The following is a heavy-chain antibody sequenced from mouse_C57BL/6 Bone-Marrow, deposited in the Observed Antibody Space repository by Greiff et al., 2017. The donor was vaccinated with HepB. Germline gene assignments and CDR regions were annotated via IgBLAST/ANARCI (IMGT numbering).Heavy chain of an antibody. V-gene: IGHV5-15*04. D-gene: IGHD2-3*01. Sequence: EVKLVESGGGLVQPGGSLKLSCAASGFTFSDYGMAWVRQAPRKGPEWVAFISNLAYSIYYADTVTGRFTISRENAKNTLYLEMSSLRSEDTAMYYCARNGYSLAYWGQGTLVTVSA. CDR3: ARNGYSLAY. CDR2: ISNLAYSI. CDR1: GFTFSDYG. J-gene: IGHJ3*01.